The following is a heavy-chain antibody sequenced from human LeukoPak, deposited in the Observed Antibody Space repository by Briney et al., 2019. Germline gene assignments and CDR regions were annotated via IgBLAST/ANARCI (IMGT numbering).Heavy chain of an antibody. CDR3: AGVNGLRFVNWFDP. CDR1: GGSFSGYY. Sequence: SETLSLTCAVYGGSFSGYYWSWIRQPPGKGLEWIGEINHSGSTNYNPSLKSRVTISVDTSKNQFSLKLSSVTAADTAVYYCAGVNGLRFVNWFDPWGQGTLVTVSS. V-gene: IGHV4-34*01. D-gene: IGHD3-3*01. J-gene: IGHJ5*02. CDR2: INHSGST.